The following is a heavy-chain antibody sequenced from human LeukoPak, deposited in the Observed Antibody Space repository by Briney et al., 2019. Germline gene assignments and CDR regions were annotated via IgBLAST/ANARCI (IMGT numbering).Heavy chain of an antibody. CDR2: ITGSGGRT. CDR1: GFTFSSYA. V-gene: IGHV3-23*01. D-gene: IGHD1-26*01. Sequence: GGSLRLSCAASGFTFSSYAMSWVRQAPGKGLEWVSGITGSGGRTWYADSVEGRFTISRDNSKNTLYLQMNSLRAEDTALYYCAKGLWSLDYWGQGTLVTVSS. CDR3: AKGLWSLDY. J-gene: IGHJ4*02.